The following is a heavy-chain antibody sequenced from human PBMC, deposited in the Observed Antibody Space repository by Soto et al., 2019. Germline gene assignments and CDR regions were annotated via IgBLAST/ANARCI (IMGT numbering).Heavy chain of an antibody. J-gene: IGHJ4*02. Sequence: QVQLQESGPGLVKPSETLSLICSVSGGSISGGEFYWGWIRQPPGEGLEWIGDIHHRGSAYYNPSLMSALCISVGASKNQSSLKVSAVTAADSGVYYRARRLEPDSGEWLYFAQWGQGRLCRVSS. CDR2: IHHRGSA. CDR1: GGSISGGEFY. V-gene: IGHV4-30-4*01. CDR3: ARRLEPDSGEWLYFAQ. D-gene: IGHD4-17*01.